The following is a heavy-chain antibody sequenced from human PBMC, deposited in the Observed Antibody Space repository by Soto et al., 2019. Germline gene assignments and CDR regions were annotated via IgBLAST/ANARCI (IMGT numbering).Heavy chain of an antibody. CDR1: GYTFPSYY. CDR3: ARFPPAPYSGYDYPFDY. Sequence: ASVKVSCKASGYTFPSYYMHWVRQAPGQGLEWMGIINPSGGSTSYAQKFQGRVTMTRDTSTSTVYMELSSLRSEDTAVYYCARFPPAPYSGYDYPFDYWGQGTLVTVPS. D-gene: IGHD5-12*01. V-gene: IGHV1-46*01. CDR2: INPSGGST. J-gene: IGHJ4*02.